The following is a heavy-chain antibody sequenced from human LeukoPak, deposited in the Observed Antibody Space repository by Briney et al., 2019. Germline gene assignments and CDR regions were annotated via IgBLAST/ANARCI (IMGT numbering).Heavy chain of an antibody. J-gene: IGHJ3*02. V-gene: IGHV3-9*01. CDR1: GFTFDDYA. D-gene: IGHD2-2*01. CDR2: ISWNSGSI. Sequence: GGSLRLSCAASGFTFDDYAMHWVRQAPGKGLEWVSGISWNSGSIGYADSVKGRFTISRDNAKNSLYLQMNSLRAEDTAVYYCATLEVPAAMIDAFHIWGQGTMVTVSS. CDR3: ATLEVPAAMIDAFHI.